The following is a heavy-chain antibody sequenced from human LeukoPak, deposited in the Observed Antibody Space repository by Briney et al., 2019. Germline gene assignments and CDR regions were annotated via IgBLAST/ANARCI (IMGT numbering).Heavy chain of an antibody. V-gene: IGHV3-64*01. CDR1: GFTFSSYA. D-gene: IGHD3-10*02. CDR2: ISSNGGST. Sequence: GGSLRLSCAASGFTFSSYAMHWVRQAPGKGLEYVSAISSNGGSTYYANSVKGRFTISRDNSKNTLYLQMGSLRAEDMAVYYCARGHNVGGGAFHIWGQGTMVTVSS. J-gene: IGHJ3*02. CDR3: ARGHNVGGGAFHI.